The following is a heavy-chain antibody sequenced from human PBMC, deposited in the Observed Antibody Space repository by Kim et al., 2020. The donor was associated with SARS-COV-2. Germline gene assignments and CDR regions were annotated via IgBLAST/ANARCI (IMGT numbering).Heavy chain of an antibody. D-gene: IGHD2-15*01. CDR1: GGSFSGYY. CDR3: ARGPYSNYYYGMDV. V-gene: IGHV4-34*01. J-gene: IGHJ6*02. Sequence: SETLSLTCAVYGGSFSGYYWSWIRQPPGKGLEWIGEINHSGSTNYNPSLKSRVTISVDTSKNQFSLKLSSVTAADTAVYYCARGPYSNYYYGMDVWGQGTTVTVSS. CDR2: INHSGST.